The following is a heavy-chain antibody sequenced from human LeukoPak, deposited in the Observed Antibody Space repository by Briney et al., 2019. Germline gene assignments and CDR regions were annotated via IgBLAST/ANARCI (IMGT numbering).Heavy chain of an antibody. Sequence: WASVKVSCKASGYTFTSYGISWVRQAPGQGLEWMGWISAYNGNTNYAQKLQGRVTMTTDTSTSTAYMELRSLRSDDTAVYYCVRCQQHSRVYDYVWGSYRPQAPNFDYWGQGTLVTVSS. CDR3: VRCQQHSRVYDYVWGSYRPQAPNFDY. CDR2: ISAYNGNT. D-gene: IGHD3-16*02. J-gene: IGHJ4*02. CDR1: GYTFTSYG. V-gene: IGHV1-18*01.